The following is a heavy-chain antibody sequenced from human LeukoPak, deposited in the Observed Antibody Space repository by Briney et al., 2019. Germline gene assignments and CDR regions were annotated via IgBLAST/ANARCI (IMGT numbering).Heavy chain of an antibody. Sequence: SETLSLTCTVSGFSISNGYYWAWIRQPPGKGLEWIGSVYHTGGTYYNPSLKSRVTISVDTSRNQFSLRLSSVTAADTAVYYCAREEGATQDANWGQGTLVLVSS. V-gene: IGHV4-38-2*02. CDR1: GFSISNGYY. CDR2: VYHTGGT. CDR3: AREEGATQDAN. J-gene: IGHJ4*02. D-gene: IGHD1-26*01.